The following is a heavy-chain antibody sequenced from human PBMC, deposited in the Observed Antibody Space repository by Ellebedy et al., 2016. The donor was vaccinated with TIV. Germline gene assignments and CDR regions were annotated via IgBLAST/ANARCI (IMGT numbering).Heavy chain of an antibody. D-gene: IGHD3-22*01. CDR2: ISDDGSNT. CDR3: AREPYYSYYFDY. Sequence: HTGGSLRLXXAASGFTYRNSWMSWVRHTPGRGLEWVSRISDDGSNTHYADSVRGRFTISRDNAKNTLFLQMRSLRADDTAVYFCAREPYYSYYFDYWGQGTLVSVSS. J-gene: IGHJ4*02. CDR1: GFTYRNSW. V-gene: IGHV3-74*01.